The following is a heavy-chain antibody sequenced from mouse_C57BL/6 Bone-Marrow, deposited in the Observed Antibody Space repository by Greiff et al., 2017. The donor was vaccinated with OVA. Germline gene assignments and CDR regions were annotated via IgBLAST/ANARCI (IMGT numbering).Heavy chain of an antibody. CDR3: ARGRAYYGSSYFAY. CDR2: IYPGSGST. D-gene: IGHD1-1*01. J-gene: IGHJ3*01. CDR1: GYTFTSYW. Sequence: QVQLQQSGAELVKPGASVKMSCKASGYTFTSYWITWVKQRPGQGLEWIGDIYPGSGSTNYNEKFKSKATLTVDTSSSTAYMQLSSLTSEDSAVYYCARGRAYYGSSYFAYWGQGTLVTVSA. V-gene: IGHV1-55*01.